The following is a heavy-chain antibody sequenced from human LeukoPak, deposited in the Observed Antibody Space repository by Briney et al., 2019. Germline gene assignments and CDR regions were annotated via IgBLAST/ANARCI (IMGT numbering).Heavy chain of an antibody. V-gene: IGHV3-64*01. CDR2: ISSNGGST. D-gene: IGHD3-9*01. J-gene: IGHJ4*02. Sequence: GGSLRLSCAASGFTFSSYAMHWVRQAPGKGLEYVSAISSNGGSTYYANSVKGRFTISRDNSKNTLYLQMGSLRAEDMAVYYCASVSLTGDFDYWGQGTLVTVSS. CDR3: ASVSLTGDFDY. CDR1: GFTFSSYA.